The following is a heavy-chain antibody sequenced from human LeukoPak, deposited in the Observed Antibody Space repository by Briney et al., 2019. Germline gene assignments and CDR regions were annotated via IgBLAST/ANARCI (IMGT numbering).Heavy chain of an antibody. Sequence: SETLSLTCAVSGGSISSSNWWSWVRQPPGKGLEWIGEIYHSGSTNYNPSLKSRVTISVDKSKNQFSLKLSSVTAADTAVYYCARRRSTLYYYDSSGYYDYWGQGTLVTVSS. CDR3: ARRRSTLYYYDSSGYYDY. D-gene: IGHD3-22*01. V-gene: IGHV4-4*02. CDR2: IYHSGST. J-gene: IGHJ4*02. CDR1: GGSISSSNW.